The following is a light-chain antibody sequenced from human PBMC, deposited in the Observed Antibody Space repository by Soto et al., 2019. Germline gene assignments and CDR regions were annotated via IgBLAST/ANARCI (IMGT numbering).Light chain of an antibody. CDR1: QTISSW. CDR2: KAS. J-gene: IGKJ1*01. V-gene: IGKV1-5*03. Sequence: DIQLTQSHSTLSGSLAHRLSIXCRASQTISSWLAWYQQKPGKAPKLLIYKASTLKSGVPSRFSGSGSGTEFTLTISSLQPDDFATYYCQHYNSYSEAFGQGTKV. CDR3: QHYNSYSEA.